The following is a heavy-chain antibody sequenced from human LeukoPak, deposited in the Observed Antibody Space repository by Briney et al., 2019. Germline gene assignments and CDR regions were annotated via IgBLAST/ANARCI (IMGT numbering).Heavy chain of an antibody. CDR2: ISGSGGST. V-gene: IGHV3-23*01. J-gene: IGHJ4*02. CDR3: AKDRLERSLRAYDSSGYQAPFDY. D-gene: IGHD3-22*01. Sequence: GGSLRLPCAASGFTFSSYAMSWVRQAPGKGLEWVSAISGSGGSTYYADSVKGRFTISRDNSKNTLYLQMNGLRAEDTAVYYCAKDRLERSLRAYDSSGYQAPFDYWGQGTLVTVSS. CDR1: GFTFSSYA.